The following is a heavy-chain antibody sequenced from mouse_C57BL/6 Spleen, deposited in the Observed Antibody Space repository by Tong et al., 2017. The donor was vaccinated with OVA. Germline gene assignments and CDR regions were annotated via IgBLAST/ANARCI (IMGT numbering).Heavy chain of an antibody. CDR1: GFTFSSYG. Sequence: EVQLQESGGDLVKPGGSLKLSCAASGFTFSSYGMSWVRQTPDKRLEWVATISSGGSYTYYPDSVKGRFTISRDNAKNTLYLQMSSLRSEDTAMYYCARNWDDWYFDVWGTGTTVTVSS. D-gene: IGHD4-1*01. J-gene: IGHJ1*03. V-gene: IGHV5-6*01. CDR3: ARNWDDWYFDV. CDR2: ISSGGSYT.